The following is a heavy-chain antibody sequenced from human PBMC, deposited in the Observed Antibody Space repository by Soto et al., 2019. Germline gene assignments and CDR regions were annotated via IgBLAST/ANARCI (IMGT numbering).Heavy chain of an antibody. Sequence: QVRLVQSGGEGKKPGASVKVSCKASGYTFTSYGISWVRQAPGQGLEWMGWISAYNGNTNYAQKLQGRVTMTTDTSTSTAYMELRSLRSDDTAVYYCVVAAQPYYFDYWGQGTLVTVSS. D-gene: IGHD2-15*01. V-gene: IGHV1-18*01. CDR1: GYTFTSYG. CDR2: ISAYNGNT. J-gene: IGHJ4*02. CDR3: VVAAQPYYFDY.